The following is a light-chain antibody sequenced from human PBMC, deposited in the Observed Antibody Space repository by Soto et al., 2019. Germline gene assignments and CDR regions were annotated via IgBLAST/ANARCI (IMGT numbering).Light chain of an antibody. V-gene: IGKV3-11*01. CDR1: QSVRSD. J-gene: IGKJ4*01. Sequence: EIVLTQSPATLCLSPGERATISCRASQSVRSDLAWYQEKPGQAPRLHIYDASNRATGIPARFSGSGSGTDFTLTISSLEPEDFAVYYCQQRSNWLTFGGGTKVEIK. CDR3: QQRSNWLT. CDR2: DAS.